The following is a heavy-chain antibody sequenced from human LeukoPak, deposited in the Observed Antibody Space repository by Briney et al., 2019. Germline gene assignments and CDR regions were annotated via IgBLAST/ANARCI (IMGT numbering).Heavy chain of an antibody. V-gene: IGHV3-15*01. J-gene: IGHJ4*02. CDR3: TTDPDTAMGYYFDY. CDR1: GFTFSNAW. Sequence: GESLRLSCAASGFTFSNAWMSWVRQAPGKGLEWVGRIKSKTDGGTTDYAAPVKGRFTISRDDSKNTLYLQMNSLKTEDTAVYYCTTDPDTAMGYYFDYWGQGTLVTVSS. D-gene: IGHD5-18*01. CDR2: IKSKTDGGTT.